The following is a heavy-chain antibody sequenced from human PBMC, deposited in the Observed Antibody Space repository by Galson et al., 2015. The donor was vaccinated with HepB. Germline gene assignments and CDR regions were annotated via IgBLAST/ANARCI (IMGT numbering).Heavy chain of an antibody. CDR1: RFTFSSYG. CDR2: ISYEGSNK. D-gene: IGHD1-26*01. CDR3: ARVLSGSYLVDY. V-gene: IGHV3-30*04. J-gene: IGHJ4*02. Sequence: SLRLSCAASRFTFSSYGMHWVRQAPDKGLEWVAVISYEGSNKDHADSVKGRFIISRDNSKNTLYLQMSSLRTEDTAVYYCARVLSGSYLVDYWGQGTLVTVSS.